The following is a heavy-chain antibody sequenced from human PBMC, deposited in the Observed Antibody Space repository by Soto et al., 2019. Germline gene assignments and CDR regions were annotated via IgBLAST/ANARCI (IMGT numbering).Heavy chain of an antibody. CDR2: ISYDGSNK. CDR3: AKAGGGSYFIGWFDP. Sequence: PGGSLRLSCAASGFTFSSYGMHWVRQAPGKGLEWVAVISYDGSNKYYADSVKGRYTISRDNSKNTLYLQMNSLRAEDTAVYYCAKAGGGSYFIGWFDPWGQGTLVTVSS. D-gene: IGHD1-26*01. J-gene: IGHJ5*02. V-gene: IGHV3-30*18. CDR1: GFTFSSYG.